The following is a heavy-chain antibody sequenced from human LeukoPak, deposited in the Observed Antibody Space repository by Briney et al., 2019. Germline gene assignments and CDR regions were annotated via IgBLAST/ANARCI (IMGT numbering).Heavy chain of an antibody. V-gene: IGHV4-34*01. CDR1: GGSFSGYY. D-gene: IGHD2-21*02. Sequence: SETLSLTCAVYGGSFSGYYWSWIRQPPGKGLEWIGEINHSGSTNYNPSLKSRVTISVDTSKNQFSLKLSSVTAADTAVYYCARHVYAAYCGGDCYHFDYWGPGTLVTVSS. CDR3: ARHVYAAYCGGDCYHFDY. J-gene: IGHJ4*02. CDR2: INHSGST.